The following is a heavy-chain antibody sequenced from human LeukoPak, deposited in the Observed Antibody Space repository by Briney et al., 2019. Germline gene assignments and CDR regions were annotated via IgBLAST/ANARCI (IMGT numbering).Heavy chain of an antibody. CDR3: ARDQSIAGPTTADY. V-gene: IGHV3-74*01. CDR1: GFTFSSSW. D-gene: IGHD1-26*01. CDR2: INTDGSNT. J-gene: IGHJ4*02. Sequence: GGSLRLSCATSGFTFSSSWMHWVRQAPGKGLVWVSRINTDGSNTIYADSVEGRFTISRDNAKNTVYLQMNSLRAEGTAVYYCARDQSIAGPTTADYWGQGTLVTVSS.